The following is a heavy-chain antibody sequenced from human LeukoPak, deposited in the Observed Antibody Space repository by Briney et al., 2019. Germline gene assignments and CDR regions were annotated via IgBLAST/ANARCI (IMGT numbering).Heavy chain of an antibody. D-gene: IGHD2-2*01. V-gene: IGHV4-38-2*02. CDR2: IYHSGST. Sequence: SETLSLTCTVSGYSISSGYYWGWIRQPPGKGLEWIGSIYHSGSTYYNPSLKRRVTISVDTSKNQFSLKLSSVTAADTAVYYCARVYVEYQLRVFDYWGQGTLVTVSS. CDR3: ARVYVEYQLRVFDY. J-gene: IGHJ4*02. CDR1: GYSISSGYY.